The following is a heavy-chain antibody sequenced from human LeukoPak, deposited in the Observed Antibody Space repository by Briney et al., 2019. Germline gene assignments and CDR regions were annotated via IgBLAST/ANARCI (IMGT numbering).Heavy chain of an antibody. CDR1: GFTFSSYT. J-gene: IGHJ5*02. V-gene: IGHV3-21*06. D-gene: IGHD4-11*01. Sequence: GGSLRLSCAASGFTFSSYTMNWVRQAPGKGLEWVSSITGSSTYIYYADSVKGRFTISRDNAKNSLYLEMNNLGAEDTAVHYCARDLTVTTTCWFDLWGQGTLVTVSS. CDR2: ITGSSTYI. CDR3: ARDLTVTTTCWFDL.